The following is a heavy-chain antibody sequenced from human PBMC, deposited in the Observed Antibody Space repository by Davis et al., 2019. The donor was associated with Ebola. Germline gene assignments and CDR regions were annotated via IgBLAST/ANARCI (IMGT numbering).Heavy chain of an antibody. CDR2: ISGTSTYT. D-gene: IGHD2-2*02. J-gene: IGHJ6*02. V-gene: IGHV3-23*01. CDR3: ARLACTSSSCYTGNYYYYYGVDV. Sequence: GESLKISCAASGFTFSSFAMSWVRQAPGKGLEWVSTISGTSTYTYYADSVKGRFTISTDNSKNTLYLQVNSLRAEDTALYYCARLACTSSSCYTGNYYYYYGVDVWGQGTTVTVSS. CDR1: GFTFSSFA.